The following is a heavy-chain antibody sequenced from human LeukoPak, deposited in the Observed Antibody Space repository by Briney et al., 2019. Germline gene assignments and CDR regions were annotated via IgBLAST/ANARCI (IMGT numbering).Heavy chain of an antibody. J-gene: IGHJ4*02. CDR2: INAGNGNT. V-gene: IGHV1-3*01. CDR3: AREDSSSWYPVDY. CDR1: GYTFTSYA. D-gene: IGHD6-13*01. Sequence: ASVKVSCKASGYTFTSYAMHWVRQAPGQRLEWMGWINAGNGNTKYSQKFQGRVTITADKSTSTAYMELSSLRSEDTAVYYCAREDSSSWYPVDYWGQGTLVTVSS.